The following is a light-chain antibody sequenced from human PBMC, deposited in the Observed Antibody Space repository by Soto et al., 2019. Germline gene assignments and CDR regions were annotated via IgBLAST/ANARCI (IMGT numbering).Light chain of an antibody. Sequence: SVLTQPPSASGSPGQSVTISCTGTSSDVGGYNYLSWYQHRPGKAPQLIIYEVTKRPSGVPNRFFGSKSGNTASLTVSGLQAEDEADYFCMSYAGMYTYVFGTGTKVTV. CDR3: MSYAGMYTYV. CDR1: SSDVGGYNY. CDR2: EVT. J-gene: IGLJ1*01. V-gene: IGLV2-8*01.